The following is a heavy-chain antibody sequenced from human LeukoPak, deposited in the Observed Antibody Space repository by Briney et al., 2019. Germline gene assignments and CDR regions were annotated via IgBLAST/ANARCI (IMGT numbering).Heavy chain of an antibody. J-gene: IGHJ6*03. CDR2: MNPNSGNT. CDR3: ARGAFSYYDFWSGYHSLHYYMDV. CDR1: GYTFTSYD. V-gene: IGHV1-8*01. D-gene: IGHD3-3*01. Sequence: ASVKVSCKASGYTFTSYDINWVRQASGQGLEWMGWMNPNSGNTGYAQKFQGRGTMTRNTSISTAYMELSSLRSEDTAVYYCARGAFSYYDFWSGYHSLHYYMDVWGKGTTVTVSS.